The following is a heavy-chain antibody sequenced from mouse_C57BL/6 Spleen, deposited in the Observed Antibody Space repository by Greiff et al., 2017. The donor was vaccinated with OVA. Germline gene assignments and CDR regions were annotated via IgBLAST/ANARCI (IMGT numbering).Heavy chain of an antibody. V-gene: IGHV5-4*01. CDR2: ISDGGSYT. CDR1: GFTFSSYA. Sequence: EVKLMESGGGLVKPGGSLKLSCAASGFTFSSYAMSWVRQTPAKRLAWVATISDGGSYTYYPDNVKGRFTISRDNSKNHLYLQMSHLKSEDTAMYYCAREDSNYFDYWGQGTTLTVSS. D-gene: IGHD2-5*01. CDR3: AREDSNYFDY. J-gene: IGHJ2*01.